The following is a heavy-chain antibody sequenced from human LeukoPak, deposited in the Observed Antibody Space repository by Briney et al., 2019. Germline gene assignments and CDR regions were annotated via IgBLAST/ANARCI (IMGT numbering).Heavy chain of an antibody. CDR2: IYYSGST. CDR1: GGSISSYY. D-gene: IGHD4-17*01. J-gene: IGHJ4*02. Sequence: KTSETLSLTCTVSGGSISSYYWSWIRQPPGKGLEWIGYIYYSGSTNYNPSLKSRVTISVDTSKNQFSLKLSSVTAADTAVYYCARHMKGRGLLTVTKYYFDYWGQGTLVTVSS. V-gene: IGHV4-59*01. CDR3: ARHMKGRGLLTVTKYYFDY.